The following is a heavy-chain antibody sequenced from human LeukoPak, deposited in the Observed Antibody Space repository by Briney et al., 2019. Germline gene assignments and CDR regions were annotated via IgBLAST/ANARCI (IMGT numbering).Heavy chain of an antibody. Sequence: TGRSLRLSCAASGFTFSNYGMHWVRQAPGKGLEWVAVIRYDGTNKYYADSVRGRFTISRDNSKNTLYLQMNSLRADDTAVYYCARVKVEMATIGWLDPWGQGTLDTVSS. CDR2: IRYDGTNK. CDR1: GFTFSNYG. CDR3: ARVKVEMATIGWLDP. D-gene: IGHD5-24*01. V-gene: IGHV3-33*01. J-gene: IGHJ5*02.